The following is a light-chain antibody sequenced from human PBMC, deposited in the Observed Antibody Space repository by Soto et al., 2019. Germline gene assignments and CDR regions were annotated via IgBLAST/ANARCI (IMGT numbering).Light chain of an antibody. J-gene: IGKJ1*01. V-gene: IGKV3-20*01. CDR3: QQYGSSGT. Sequence: EIVFTQSPGTLSLSPGERATLSCRASQSVSNNYLAWYQQKPGQAPRLLIYGACNRATGMPDRFSGSGSGTDFTLTISXLEPEDFAVYYCQQYGSSGTFGQGTKVDIK. CDR1: QSVSNNY. CDR2: GAC.